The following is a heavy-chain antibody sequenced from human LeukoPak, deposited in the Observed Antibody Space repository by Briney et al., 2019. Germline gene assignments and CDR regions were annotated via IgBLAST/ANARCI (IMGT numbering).Heavy chain of an antibody. CDR3: ARGISQPSTVTPHYYYRYGMDI. D-gene: IGHD4-17*01. J-gene: IGHJ6*02. CDR2: TSTSGST. Sequence: SETLSLTCTVSGGSIRNYYWSWIRQPAGKGLEWIGRTSTSGSTTYNPSLESRVAMSVDTSKNQFSLRLSSVTVADTAVYYCARGISQPSTVTPHYYYRYGMDIWGHGTTVAVSS. CDR1: GGSIRNYY. V-gene: IGHV4-4*07.